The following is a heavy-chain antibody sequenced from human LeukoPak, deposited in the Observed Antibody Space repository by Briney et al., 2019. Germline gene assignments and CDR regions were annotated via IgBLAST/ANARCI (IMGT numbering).Heavy chain of an antibody. D-gene: IGHD1-26*01. CDR2: IKHDGSED. V-gene: IGHV3-7*03. CDR1: GFTFSRYS. CDR3: ARAPGG. J-gene: IGHJ4*02. Sequence: GGSLRLSCAASGFTFSRYSMNWVRQAPGKGLEWVANIKHDGSEDYYLDSVKGRFTISRDNSKNTLYLQMNSLRAEDTAVYYCARAPGGWGQGTLVTVSS.